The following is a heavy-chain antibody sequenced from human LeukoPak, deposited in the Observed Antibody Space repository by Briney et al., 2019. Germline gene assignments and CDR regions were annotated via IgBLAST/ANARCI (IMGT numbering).Heavy chain of an antibody. CDR2: INHSGST. V-gene: IGHV4-34*01. Sequence: PSETLSLTCTVSGGSISTYYWSWIRQPPGKGLEWIGEINHSGSTNYNPSLKSRVTISVDTSKNQFSLKVSSVTAADTAVYYCAKEGANGFDNWGQGTLVTVSS. D-gene: IGHD1-26*01. J-gene: IGHJ4*02. CDR3: AKEGANGFDN. CDR1: GGSISTYY.